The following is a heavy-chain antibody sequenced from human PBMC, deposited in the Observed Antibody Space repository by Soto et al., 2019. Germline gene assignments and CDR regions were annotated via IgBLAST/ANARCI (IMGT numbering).Heavy chain of an antibody. CDR2: ITGSGGSP. CDR3: AKARCTTSNCYVPDY. D-gene: IGHD2-8*01. Sequence: PGGSLRLSCAASEFTFSSYAMHWVRQAPGKGLEWVAVITGSGGSPSYADSVQGRFTISRDNSKNTLYLQMNSLRAEDTAVYYCAKARCTTSNCYVPDYWGQGTLVTVSS. V-gene: IGHV3-23*01. J-gene: IGHJ4*02. CDR1: EFTFSSYA.